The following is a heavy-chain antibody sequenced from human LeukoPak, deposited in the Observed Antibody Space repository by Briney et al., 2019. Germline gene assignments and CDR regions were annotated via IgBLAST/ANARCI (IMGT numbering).Heavy chain of an antibody. CDR2: MWYDGSYQ. CDR1: GFTFKSYG. V-gene: IGHV3-33*01. D-gene: IGHD3-10*02. CDR3: ARETMYALDI. J-gene: IGHJ3*02. Sequence: GGSLRLPCAASGFTFKSYGMQWVRQAPGKGLEWVAVMWYDGSYQSYADSLKGRFTISRDNFKDTLYLQMNSLRVEDTAVYYCARETMYALDIWGQGTMVTVSS.